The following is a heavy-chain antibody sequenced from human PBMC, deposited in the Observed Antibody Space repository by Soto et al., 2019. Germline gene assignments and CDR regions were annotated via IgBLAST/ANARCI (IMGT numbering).Heavy chain of an antibody. Sequence: PSEPLSLTCTVSGGSISSGGYSWTWIRQSPGKGLEWIGYTYQSGSAYYNPPLKSRVTISVDRSKNQFSLNLTSVTAADTAVYYCARDYYGMDVWGQGTTVTVSS. V-gene: IGHV4-30-2*06. CDR3: ARDYYGMDV. CDR2: TYQSGSA. CDR1: GGSISSGGYS. J-gene: IGHJ6*02.